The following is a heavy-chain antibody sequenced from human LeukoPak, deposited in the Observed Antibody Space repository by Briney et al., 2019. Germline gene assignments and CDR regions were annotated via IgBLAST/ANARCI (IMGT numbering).Heavy chain of an antibody. CDR2: ISGSGGST. J-gene: IGHJ4*02. Sequence: GGSLRLSCAASGLTFSNYAMSWVRQAPGKGLEWVSGISGSGGSTYYADSVKGRFIISRDNSKNTLYLQMNSLRAEDTAVYYCAKDDCSGGSCYSWAFDYWGQGTLVTVSS. V-gene: IGHV3-23*01. CDR3: AKDDCSGGSCYSWAFDY. CDR1: GLTFSNYA. D-gene: IGHD2-15*01.